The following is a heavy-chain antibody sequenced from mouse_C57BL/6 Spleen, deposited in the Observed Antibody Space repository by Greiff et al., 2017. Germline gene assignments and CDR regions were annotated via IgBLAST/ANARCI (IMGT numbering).Heavy chain of an antibody. D-gene: IGHD1-1*01. CDR1: GYSITSGYY. J-gene: IGHJ3*01. V-gene: IGHV3-6*01. CDR3: ARALYYYGSSYGFAY. Sequence: EVKLQESGPGLVKPSQSLSLTCSVTGYSITSGYYWNWIRQFPGNKLEWMGYISYDGSNNYNPSLKNRISITRDTSKNQFFLKLNSVTTEDTATYYCARALYYYGSSYGFAYWGQGTLVTVSA. CDR2: ISYDGSN.